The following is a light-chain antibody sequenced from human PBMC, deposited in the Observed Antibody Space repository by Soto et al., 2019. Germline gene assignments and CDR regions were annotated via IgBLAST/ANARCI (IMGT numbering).Light chain of an antibody. V-gene: IGKV3-11*01. Sequence: EILLIQTPDPASFSPGERAIPSWRASQSVSSFLAWYQQKPGQAPRLLIYDASNRATGIPARFSGSGSGTDFTLTISSLEPDDFAVYYCQQRSSWPLTFGGGTKVDI. CDR1: QSVSSF. CDR3: QQRSSWPLT. J-gene: IGKJ4*01. CDR2: DAS.